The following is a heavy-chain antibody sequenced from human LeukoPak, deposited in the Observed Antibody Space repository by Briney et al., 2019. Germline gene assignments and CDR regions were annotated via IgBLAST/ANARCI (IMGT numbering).Heavy chain of an antibody. CDR2: ISSNSSYI. V-gene: IGHV3-21*04. CDR1: GFTFSSYS. CDR3: AKVPASMVRGVYFDY. Sequence: PGGSLRLSCAASGFTFSSYSMNWVRQAPGKGLEWVSSISSNSSYIYYADSVKGRFTISRDNAKNSLYLQMNSLRAEDTAVYYCAKVPASMVRGVYFDYWGQGTLVTVSS. D-gene: IGHD3-10*01. J-gene: IGHJ4*02.